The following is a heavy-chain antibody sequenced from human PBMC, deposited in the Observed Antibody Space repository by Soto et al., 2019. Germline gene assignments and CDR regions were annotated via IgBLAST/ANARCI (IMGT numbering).Heavy chain of an antibody. D-gene: IGHD2-2*01. CDR2: ISSSSSTI. CDR3: AREDIVVVGGYYYYYYMDI. CDR1: GFTFSSYS. J-gene: IGHJ6*03. V-gene: IGHV3-48*01. Sequence: GGSLRLSCAASGFTFSSYSMNWVRQAPGKGLEWVSYISSSSSTIYYADSVKGRFTISRDNAKNSLYLQMNSLRAEDTAVYYCAREDIVVVGGYYYYYYMDIWGKGTTVTVSS.